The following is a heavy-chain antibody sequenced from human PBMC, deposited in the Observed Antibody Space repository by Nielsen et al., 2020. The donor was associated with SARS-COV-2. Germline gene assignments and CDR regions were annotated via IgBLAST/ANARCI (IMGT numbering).Heavy chain of an antibody. Sequence: ASVKVSCKASGYSFNTYGITWVRQAPGQGLEWMGWISAYNGNANYAQKLQGRVTMTTDTSTSTVYMELSSLRSEDTAVYYCARDPRGGPVDYWGQGTLVTVSS. CDR1: GYSFNTYG. CDR2: ISAYNGNA. V-gene: IGHV1-18*01. J-gene: IGHJ4*02. CDR3: ARDPRGGPVDY. D-gene: IGHD3-10*01.